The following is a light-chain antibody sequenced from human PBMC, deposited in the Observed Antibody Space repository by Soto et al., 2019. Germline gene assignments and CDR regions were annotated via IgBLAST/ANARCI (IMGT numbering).Light chain of an antibody. V-gene: IGKV1-16*02. CDR2: DAS. CDR1: QSLGIY. CDR3: QQYRDYPLT. J-gene: IGKJ4*01. Sequence: DIQMTQSPSSLSASVGDRVTITCRASQSLGIYLAWFQQKAGKAPKSLIYDASRLQSGVPSKFSGSGSGTEFTLTISSLQPEDFATYYCQQYRDYPLTFCGGTRIEIK.